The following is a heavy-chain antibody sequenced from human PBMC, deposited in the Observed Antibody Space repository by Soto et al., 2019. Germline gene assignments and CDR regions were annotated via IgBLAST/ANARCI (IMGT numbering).Heavy chain of an antibody. CDR3: ARDPRWDSSRYGMDV. CDR1: GGSISSYY. J-gene: IGHJ6*02. CDR2: IYYSGST. Sequence: GPGPGPPSETLSLTCTVSGGSISSYYWSWIRQPPGKGLEWIGYIYYSGSTNYNPSLKSRVTISVDTSKNQFSLKLSSVTAADTAVYYCARDPRWDSSRYGMDVWGQGTTVTVSS. V-gene: IGHV4-59*01. D-gene: IGHD6-13*01.